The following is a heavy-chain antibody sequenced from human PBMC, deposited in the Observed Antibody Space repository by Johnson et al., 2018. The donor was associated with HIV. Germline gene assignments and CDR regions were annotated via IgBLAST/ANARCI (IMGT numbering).Heavy chain of an antibody. Sequence: VQLVESGGGLVKPGGSLRVSCAASGFTFSDAWMSWVRQAPGKGLEWVGRIKSKTDGGTTDYAAPVKGRFVISRDNSKNSLSLHINSLRAGDTGMYFCAKDIYRKGASGSPYDAFDVWGQGTVVTVAS. V-gene: IGHV3-15*01. J-gene: IGHJ4*02. CDR3: AKDIYRKGASGSPYDAFDV. D-gene: IGHD3-3*01. CDR1: GFTFSDAW. CDR2: IKSKTDGGTT.